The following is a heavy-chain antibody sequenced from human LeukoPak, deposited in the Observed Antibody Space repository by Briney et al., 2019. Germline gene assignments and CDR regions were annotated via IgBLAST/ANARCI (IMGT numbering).Heavy chain of an antibody. CDR2: ISYDGSNK. J-gene: IGHJ3*02. Sequence: GGSLRLSCAASGFTFSSYAMHWVRQAPGKGLGWVAVISYDGSNKYYADSVKGRFTISRDNSKNTLYLQMNSLRAEDTAVYYCASTPTIIAAAGPWDAFDIWGQGTMVTVSS. D-gene: IGHD6-13*01. CDR1: GFTFSSYA. V-gene: IGHV3-30-3*01. CDR3: ASTPTIIAAAGPWDAFDI.